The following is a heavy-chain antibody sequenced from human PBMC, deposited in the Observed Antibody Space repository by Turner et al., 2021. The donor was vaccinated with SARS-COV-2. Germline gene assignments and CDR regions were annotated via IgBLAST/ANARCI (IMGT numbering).Heavy chain of an antibody. J-gene: IGHJ2*01. CDR2: IYYSGST. CDR3: ATPSVSYDSSGYFHFDL. Sequence: QLQLQKSGPGLVKPSETLSLPCPVFGGSISISSSSWGWIRQPQGKGLEWIGSIYYSGSTYYNPSLKSRVTISVDTSKNQFSLKLSSVTAADTAVYDCATPSVSYDSSGYFHFDLWGRGTLVTVSS. D-gene: IGHD3-22*01. V-gene: IGHV4-39*01. CDR1: GGSISISSSS.